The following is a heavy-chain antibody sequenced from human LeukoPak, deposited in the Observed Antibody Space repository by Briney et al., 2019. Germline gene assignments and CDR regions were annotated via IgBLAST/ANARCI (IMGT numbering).Heavy chain of an antibody. V-gene: IGHV4-39*01. CDR3: ARQWLVSPLFVY. D-gene: IGHD6-19*01. Sequence: SETLSLTCTVSGGSTSSSSFYWGWIRQPPGKGLECIGRISYSGRTYYNPSLQSRVTISVDTSKNQFSLRLSSVTAADTAVYYCARQWLVSPLFVYWGQGTLVTVSS. CDR2: ISYSGRT. CDR1: GGSTSSSSFY. J-gene: IGHJ4*02.